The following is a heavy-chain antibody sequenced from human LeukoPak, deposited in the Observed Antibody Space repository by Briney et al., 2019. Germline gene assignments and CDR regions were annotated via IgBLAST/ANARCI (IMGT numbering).Heavy chain of an antibody. CDR1: GFTFSDYY. J-gene: IGHJ4*02. Sequence: GGSLRLSCAVSGFTFSDYYMSWIRQAPGKGLEWVSYISSSGSTIYYADSVKGRFTISRDNAKNSLYLQMNSLRAEDTAVYYCAREACSGGSCSSDYWGQGTLVTVSS. D-gene: IGHD2-15*01. V-gene: IGHV3-11*04. CDR3: AREACSGGSCSSDY. CDR2: ISSSGSTI.